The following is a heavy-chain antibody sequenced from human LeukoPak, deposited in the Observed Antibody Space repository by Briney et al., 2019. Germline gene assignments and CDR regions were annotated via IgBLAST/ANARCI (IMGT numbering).Heavy chain of an antibody. J-gene: IGHJ6*02. V-gene: IGHV3-23*01. CDR3: AKAPKTTGAYYYYYGMDV. D-gene: IGHD4-11*01. Sequence: GGSLRLSCAASGFTFSSSAMHWVRQAPGKGLEWVSAISGSGGSTYYADSVKGRFTISRDNSKNTLYLQMNSLRAEDTAVYYCAKAPKTTGAYYYYYGMDVWGQGTTVTVSS. CDR2: ISGSGGST. CDR1: GFTFSSSA.